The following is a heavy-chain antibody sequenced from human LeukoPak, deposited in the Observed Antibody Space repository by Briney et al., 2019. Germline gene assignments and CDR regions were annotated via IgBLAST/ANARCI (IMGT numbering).Heavy chain of an antibody. Sequence: SETLSLTCTVSGGSISSSSYHWGWIRQPPGKGLEWIGSIYYSGSTYYNPSLKSRVTISVDTSKNQFSLKLSSVTAADTAVYYCASAQWLDSYYYMDVWGKGTTVTVSS. CDR1: GGSISSSSYH. CDR2: IYYSGST. V-gene: IGHV4-39*07. CDR3: ASAQWLDSYYYMDV. D-gene: IGHD6-19*01. J-gene: IGHJ6*03.